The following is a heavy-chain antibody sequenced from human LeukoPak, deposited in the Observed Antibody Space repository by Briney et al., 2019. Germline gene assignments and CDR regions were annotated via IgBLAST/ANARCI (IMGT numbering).Heavy chain of an antibody. Sequence: GASVKVSCKASGGTFSSYAISWVRQAPGQGLEWMGGIIPIFGTANYAQKFQGRVTITADKSTSTAYMELSSLRSEDTAVYYRARSTMIGLSFYTGGNFDYWGQGTLVTVSS. V-gene: IGHV1-69*06. J-gene: IGHJ4*02. D-gene: IGHD3-16*02. CDR1: GGTFSSYA. CDR3: ARSTMIGLSFYTGGNFDY. CDR2: IIPIFGTA.